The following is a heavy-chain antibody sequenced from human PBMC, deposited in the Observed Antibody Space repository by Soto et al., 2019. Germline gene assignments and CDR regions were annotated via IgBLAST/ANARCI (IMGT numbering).Heavy chain of an antibody. J-gene: IGHJ6*02. V-gene: IGHV4-59*01. CDR1: GASISSYY. CDR3: ARVGISNGWYLGREEYYYGMDV. D-gene: IGHD6-19*01. Sequence: QVQLQESGPELVKPSETLSLTCTVSGASISSYYWSWIRQPPGKGLEWIGYIYYSGNTNYNPSLKSRVTISVDTSKNQFSLKLSSVTSADTAVYYCARVGISNGWYLGREEYYYGMDVWGQGTTVTVSS. CDR2: IYYSGNT.